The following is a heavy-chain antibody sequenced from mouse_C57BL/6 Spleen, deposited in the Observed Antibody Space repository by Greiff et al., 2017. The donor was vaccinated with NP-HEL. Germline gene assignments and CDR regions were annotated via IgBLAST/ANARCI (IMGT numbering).Heavy chain of an antibody. D-gene: IGHD4-1*01. Sequence: QVQLQQSGAELVRPGASVKLSCKASGYTFTDYYINWVKQRPGQGLEWIARIYPGSGNTYYNEKFKGKATLTAEKSSSTAYMQLSSLTSEDSAVYFCARDWASYWYFDVWGTGTTVTVSS. CDR1: GYTFTDYY. CDR3: ARDWASYWYFDV. CDR2: IYPGSGNT. J-gene: IGHJ1*03. V-gene: IGHV1-76*01.